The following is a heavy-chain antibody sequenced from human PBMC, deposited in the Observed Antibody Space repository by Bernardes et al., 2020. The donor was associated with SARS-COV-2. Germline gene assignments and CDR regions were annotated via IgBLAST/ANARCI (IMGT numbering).Heavy chain of an antibody. CDR3: ARGAGLDWFGVDP. Sequence: SETLSLTCSVSGASITSYYWSWIRQAPGKGLEWIGYIYYSGRTNHNPSLKSRVTMSVDLSKFQFSLKLNSVTAADTAMYYCARGAGLDWFGVDPWGQGTLVTVSS. CDR2: IYYSGRT. CDR1: GASITSYY. D-gene: IGHD3-3*01. J-gene: IGHJ5*02. V-gene: IGHV4-59*01.